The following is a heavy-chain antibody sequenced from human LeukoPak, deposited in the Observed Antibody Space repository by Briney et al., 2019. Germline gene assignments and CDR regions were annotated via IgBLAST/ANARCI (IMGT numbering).Heavy chain of an antibody. CDR2: ISSSSTYI. J-gene: IGHJ6*02. Sequence: GGSLRLSCAASGFTFRSYSMNWVRQAPGKGLEWVSSISSSSTYIYYADSVKGRFIISRDNAKNSLYLQMNSLRAEDTAVYYCARPHPRTVFGVFSYYYGMDVWGQGTTVTVSS. D-gene: IGHD3-3*01. CDR3: ARPHPRTVFGVFSYYYGMDV. CDR1: GFTFRSYS. V-gene: IGHV3-21*01.